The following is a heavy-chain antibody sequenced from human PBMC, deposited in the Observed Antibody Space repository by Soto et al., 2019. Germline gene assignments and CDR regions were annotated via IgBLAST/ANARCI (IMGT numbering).Heavy chain of an antibody. CDR2: IWYDGSNK. CDR3: ARARGYYDFWSGFRNNPSGMDV. Sequence: QVQLVESGGGVVQPGRSLRLSCAASGFTFSSYGMHWVRQAPGKGLEWVAVIWYDGSNKYYADSVKGRFTISRDNSKNTLYLQMNSLRAEDTAVYYCARARGYYDFWSGFRNNPSGMDVWGQGTTVTVSS. J-gene: IGHJ6*02. D-gene: IGHD3-3*01. V-gene: IGHV3-33*01. CDR1: GFTFSSYG.